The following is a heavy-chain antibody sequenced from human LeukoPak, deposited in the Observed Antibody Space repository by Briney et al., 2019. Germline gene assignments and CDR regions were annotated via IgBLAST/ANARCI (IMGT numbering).Heavy chain of an antibody. CDR2: IRTKANNYAT. CDR3: SRTSSSWFPNFDY. D-gene: IGHD6-13*01. CDR1: GFPFSGST. Sequence: GGSLRLSCAASGFPFSGSTMHWVRQASGKGLEWVGRIRTKANNYATVYAASLKGRFTISRDDSKNTAYLQMNSLKTEDTAVYYCSRTSSSWFPNFDYWGQGTLVTVSS. J-gene: IGHJ4*02. V-gene: IGHV3-73*01.